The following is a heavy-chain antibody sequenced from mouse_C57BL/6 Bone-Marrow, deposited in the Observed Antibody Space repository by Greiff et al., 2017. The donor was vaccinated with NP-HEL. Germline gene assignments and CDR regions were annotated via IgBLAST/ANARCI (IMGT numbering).Heavy chain of an antibody. V-gene: IGHV1-76*01. Sequence: QVQLKQSGAELVRPGASVKLSCKASGYTFTDYYINWVQQRPGQGLEWIARIYPGSGNTYSTEKFKGKATLTAEKSSSTAYMQLSSLTSEDSAVYFCAVIYDGYAHWDFDVRGTGTTVTVSS. J-gene: IGHJ1*03. D-gene: IGHD2-2*01. CDR1: GYTFTDYY. CDR2: IYPGSGNT. CDR3: AVIYDGYAHWDFDV.